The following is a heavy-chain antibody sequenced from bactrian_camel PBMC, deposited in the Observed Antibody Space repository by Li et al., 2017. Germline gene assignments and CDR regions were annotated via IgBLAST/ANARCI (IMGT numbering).Heavy chain of an antibody. V-gene: IGHV3S67*01. Sequence: DVQLVESGGGSVQPGGSLRLSCVGFGDTFSTYGMGWFRQAPGKEREGVAAIERDGTMNFADSVKGRFTISKDNSKKALTLQMNSLITEDSGTYICAAWRDDDDASNHLGYWGPGTQVTVS. CDR1: GDTFSTYG. D-gene: IGHD2*01. CDR3: AAWRDDDDASNHLGY. J-gene: IGHJ6*01. CDR2: IERDGTM.